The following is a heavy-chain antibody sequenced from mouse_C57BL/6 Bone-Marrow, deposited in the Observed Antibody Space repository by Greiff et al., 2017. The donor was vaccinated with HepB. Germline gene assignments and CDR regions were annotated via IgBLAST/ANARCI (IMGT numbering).Heavy chain of an antibody. Sequence: EVQRVESGPGLVKPSQSLSLTCSVTGYSIASGYYWNWIRQFPGNKLEWMGYISYDGSNNYNPSLKNRISITRDTSKNQFFLKLNSVTTEDTATYYCARGAYYYGSSLWGQGTLVTVSA. CDR3: ARGAYYYGSSL. V-gene: IGHV3-6*01. CDR2: ISYDGSN. J-gene: IGHJ3*01. D-gene: IGHD1-1*01. CDR1: GYSIASGYY.